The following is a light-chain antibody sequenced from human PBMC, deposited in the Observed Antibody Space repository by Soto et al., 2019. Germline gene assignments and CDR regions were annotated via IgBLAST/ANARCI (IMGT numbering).Light chain of an antibody. CDR2: DAS. CDR1: RTVNNY. V-gene: IGKV3-11*01. Sequence: EIVLTQSPATLSLSPVERATRSCRASRTVNNYLAWYQQQPGQAPRLLIYDASIRATGIPARFSGSGSGTDFTLTISSLEPEDFAVYFCQQRSDWPPITFGQGTRLEI. J-gene: IGKJ5*01. CDR3: QQRSDWPPIT.